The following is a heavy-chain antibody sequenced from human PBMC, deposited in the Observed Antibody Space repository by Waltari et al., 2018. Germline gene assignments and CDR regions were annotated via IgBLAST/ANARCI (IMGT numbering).Heavy chain of an antibody. CDR1: GGSFSGYY. D-gene: IGHD5-12*01. V-gene: IGHV4-34*01. CDR2: INHSGST. CDR3: ARAPGGSPTSYAFDI. Sequence: QVQLQQWGAGLLKPSEPLSLTCAVYGGSFSGYYWTWIRQPPGKGLEWIGEINHSGSTNYNPSLKSRVTISVDTSKNQFSLKLSSVTAADTAVYYCARAPGGSPTSYAFDIWGQGTMVTVSS. J-gene: IGHJ3*02.